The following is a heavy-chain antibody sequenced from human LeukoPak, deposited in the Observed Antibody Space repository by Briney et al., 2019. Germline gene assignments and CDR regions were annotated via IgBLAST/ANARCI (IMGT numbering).Heavy chain of an antibody. CDR1: GGSISSSNW. Sequence: PSETLSLTCAVSGGSISSSNWWSWVRQPPGKGLEWIGEIYHSGSTYYNPSLKSRVTISVDTSKNQFSLKLSSVTAADTAVYYCARQYYYDSSGYYYQPYYFDYWGQGTLVTVSS. CDR3: ARQYYYDSSGYYYQPYYFDY. D-gene: IGHD3-22*01. V-gene: IGHV4-4*02. J-gene: IGHJ4*02. CDR2: IYHSGST.